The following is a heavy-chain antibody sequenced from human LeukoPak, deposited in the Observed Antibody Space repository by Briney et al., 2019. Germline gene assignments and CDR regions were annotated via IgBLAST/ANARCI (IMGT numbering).Heavy chain of an antibody. Sequence: SETLSLTCTVSGGSISSSSYYWGWIRQPPGKGLEWIGSIYYSGSTYYNPSLKSRVTISVDTSKNQFSLKLSSVTAADTAVYYCARDKAGLTLDYWGQGTLVTVSS. CDR2: IYYSGST. V-gene: IGHV4-39*07. CDR3: ARDKAGLTLDY. CDR1: GGSISSSSYY. D-gene: IGHD4/OR15-4a*01. J-gene: IGHJ4*02.